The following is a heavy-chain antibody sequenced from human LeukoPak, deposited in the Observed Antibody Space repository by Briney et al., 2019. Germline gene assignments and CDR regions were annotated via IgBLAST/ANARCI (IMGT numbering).Heavy chain of an antibody. CDR2: IYPGDSDT. CDR3: ARAIGYCSSTSCYHRFDP. Sequence: GESLKISCKGSGYSFTGYWIGWVRQMPGKGLEWMGIIYPGDSDTRYSPSFQGQVTISADKSISTAYLQWSSLKAPDTAMYYCARAIGYCSSTSCYHRFDPWGQGTLVTVSS. CDR1: GYSFTGYW. V-gene: IGHV5-51*01. D-gene: IGHD2-2*01. J-gene: IGHJ5*02.